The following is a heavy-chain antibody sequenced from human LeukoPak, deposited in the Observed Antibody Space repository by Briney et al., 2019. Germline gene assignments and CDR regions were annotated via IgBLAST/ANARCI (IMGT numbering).Heavy chain of an antibody. CDR3: ARRSTSCYGI. CDR1: GGSISNYY. CDR2: KSASGST. Sequence: SDTLSLTCTVSGGSISNYYWNWIRQPAGKGLEWIGRKSASGSTNYNPSLKCRVTMSVDTSKNQFSLKLSSVTAADTTVYYCARRSTSCYGIWGQGTLVTVSS. D-gene: IGHD2-2*01. J-gene: IGHJ4*02. V-gene: IGHV4-4*07.